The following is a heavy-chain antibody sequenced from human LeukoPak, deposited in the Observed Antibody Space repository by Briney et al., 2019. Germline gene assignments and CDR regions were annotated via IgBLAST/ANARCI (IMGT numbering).Heavy chain of an antibody. D-gene: IGHD3-3*01. CDR1: GYSISSGYY. Sequence: PSETLSLTCAVSGYSISSGYYWGWIQQPPGKGLEWIGSIYHSGSTYYNPSLKSRVTISVDTSKNQFSLKLSSVTAADTAVYYCARPRLSYDFWSGYIYWGQGILVTVSS. V-gene: IGHV4-38-2*01. CDR3: ARPRLSYDFWSGYIY. J-gene: IGHJ4*02. CDR2: IYHSGST.